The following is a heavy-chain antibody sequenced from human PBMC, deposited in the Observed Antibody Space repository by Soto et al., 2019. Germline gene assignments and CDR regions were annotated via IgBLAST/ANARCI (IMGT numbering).Heavy chain of an antibody. D-gene: IGHD2-2*01. Sequence: SETLSLTCTVSGGSISSYYWSWIRQPPGKGLEWIGYIYYSGSTNYNPSLKSRVTISVDTSKNQFSLYLQMNSLGAEDTAVYHCAKGSSFSRPYYFDYWGQGTLVTVSS. V-gene: IGHV4-59*12. J-gene: IGHJ4*02. CDR2: IYYSGST. CDR1: GGSISSYY. CDR3: AKGSSFSRPYYFDY.